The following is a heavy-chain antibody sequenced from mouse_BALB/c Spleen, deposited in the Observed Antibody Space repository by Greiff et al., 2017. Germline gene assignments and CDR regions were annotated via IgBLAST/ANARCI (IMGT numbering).Heavy chain of an antibody. D-gene: IGHD2-10*02. V-gene: IGHV3-2*02. CDR3: ATYGNYPYYYAMDY. J-gene: IGHJ4*01. CDR1: GYSITSDYA. Sequence: EVKVEESGPGLVKPSQSLSLTCTVTGYSITSDYAWNWIRQFPGNKLEWMGYISYSGSTSYNPSLKSRISITRDTSKNQFFLQLNSVTTEDTATYYCATYGNYPYYYAMDYWGQGTSVTVSS. CDR2: ISYSGST.